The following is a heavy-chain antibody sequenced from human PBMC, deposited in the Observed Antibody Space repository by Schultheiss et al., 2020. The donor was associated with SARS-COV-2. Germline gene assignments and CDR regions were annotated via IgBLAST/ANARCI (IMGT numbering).Heavy chain of an antibody. D-gene: IGHD3-22*01. J-gene: IGHJ3*02. CDR1: GFTFSDYY. Sequence: GGSLRLSCAASGFTFSDYYMSWIRQAPGKGLEWVSYISSSGSTIYYADSVKGRFTISRDNSKNTLYLHLNSLRAEDTAVYYCAKARRINYDGDAFDIWGQGTMVTVSS. CDR2: ISSSGSTI. CDR3: AKARRINYDGDAFDI. V-gene: IGHV3-11*01.